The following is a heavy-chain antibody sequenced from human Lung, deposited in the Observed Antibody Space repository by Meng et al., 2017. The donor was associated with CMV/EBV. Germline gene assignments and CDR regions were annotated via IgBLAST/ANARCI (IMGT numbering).Heavy chain of an antibody. CDR1: GFSFSTFT. CDR3: AKGVTSGAPYRAFDL. CDR2: FDVNGGAT. Sequence: SCAASGFSFSTFTMGWVRQAPGKGLEWVSTFDVNGGATFYSDSVKGRFTISRDTSENTLYLQMNSLRVDDTALYYCAKGVTSGAPYRAFDLLGQW. D-gene: IGHD2-15*01. J-gene: IGHJ3*01. V-gene: IGHV3-23*01.